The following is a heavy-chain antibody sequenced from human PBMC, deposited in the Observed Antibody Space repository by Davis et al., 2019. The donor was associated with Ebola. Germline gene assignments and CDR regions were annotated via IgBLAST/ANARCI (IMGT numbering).Heavy chain of an antibody. CDR3: ASEMFRSGSYYTGNYYYGMHV. CDR2: MNHRGRT. CDR1: GSSSSASY. V-gene: IGHV4-34*01. J-gene: IGHJ6*01. D-gene: IGHD3-10*01. Sequence: SETLSLTCIVSGSSSSASYFSWVRCHTAQEPEWIGEMNHRGRTNYNPSLKSRVTISVDTSKNQFSLKLSSVTAADTDVYYCASEMFRSGSYYTGNYYYGMHVWGQGTTVTVAS.